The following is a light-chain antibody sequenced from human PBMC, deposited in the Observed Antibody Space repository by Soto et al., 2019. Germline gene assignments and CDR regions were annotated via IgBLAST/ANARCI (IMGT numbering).Light chain of an antibody. V-gene: IGLV2-14*01. CDR3: SSYTKHSTYV. J-gene: IGLJ1*01. Sequence: QSALTQPASVSGSPGQSVTISCTGTRSDIGYYNYVSWYQQHPGKAPKLMIYEVSHRPSGVSDRFSGSKSGNTVSLTISGLQAEDEADYYCSSYTKHSTYVFGARTKLTVL. CDR1: RSDIGYYNY. CDR2: EVS.